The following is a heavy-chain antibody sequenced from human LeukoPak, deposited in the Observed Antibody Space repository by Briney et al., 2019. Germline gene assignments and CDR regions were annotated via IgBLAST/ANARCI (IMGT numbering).Heavy chain of an antibody. J-gene: IGHJ6*04. CDR1: GYTFTGYY. CDR3: ARVPAYSSSWYDV. CDR2: INPNSGGT. Sequence: ASVKVSFKASGYTFTGYYMHWARQAPGQGLEWMGWINPNSGGTNYAKKFQGRVTMTRDTSISTAYMELSRLGSDDTAVYYCARVPAYSSSWYDVWGKGTTVTVSS. V-gene: IGHV1-2*02. D-gene: IGHD6-13*01.